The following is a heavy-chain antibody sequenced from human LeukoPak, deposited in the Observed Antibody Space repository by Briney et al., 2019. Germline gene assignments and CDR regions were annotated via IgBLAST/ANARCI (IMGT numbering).Heavy chain of an antibody. J-gene: IGHJ3*02. CDR2: IIPILGIA. CDR1: GGTFSSYA. CDR3: ARGPLSSVYTHAFDI. D-gene: IGHD5/OR15-5a*01. V-gene: IGHV1-69*04. Sequence: SVKVSCKASGGTFSSYAISWVRQAPGQGLEWMGRIIPILGIANYAQKFQGRVTITADKSTSTAYMELSSLRSEDTAVYYCARGPLSSVYTHAFDIWGQGTMVTVSS.